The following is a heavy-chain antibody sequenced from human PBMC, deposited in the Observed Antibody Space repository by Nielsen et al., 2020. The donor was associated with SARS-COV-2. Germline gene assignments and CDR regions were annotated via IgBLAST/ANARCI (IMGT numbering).Heavy chain of an antibody. V-gene: IGHV3-23*01. D-gene: IGHD6-13*01. CDR2: FGVPRPNT. J-gene: IGHJ5*02. CDR3: ARNEAAPGMETNWYDH. CDR1: GFSFGSHW. Sequence: GESLKISCAGSGFSFGSHWMSWVRQAPGKGLEWVSTFGVPRPNTYYADSVKGRFTISRDNSKNTLYLQMDSLRADDTAVYYCARNEAAPGMETNWYDHWGQGTPVTVSS.